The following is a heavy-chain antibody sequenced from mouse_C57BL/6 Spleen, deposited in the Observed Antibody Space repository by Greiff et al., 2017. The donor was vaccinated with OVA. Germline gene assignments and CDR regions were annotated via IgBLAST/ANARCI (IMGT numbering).Heavy chain of an antibody. J-gene: IGHJ1*03. V-gene: IGHV1-18*01. CDR1: GYTFTDYN. CDR3: ARKASYGSSYWYFDV. CDR2: INPNNGGT. Sequence: EVQLQQSGPELVKPGASVKIPCKASGYTFTDYNMDWVKQSHGKSLEWIGDINPNNGGTIYNQKFKGKATLTVDKSSSTAYMELRSLTSDDTAVYYCARKASYGSSYWYFDVWGTVTTVTVSS. D-gene: IGHD1-1*01.